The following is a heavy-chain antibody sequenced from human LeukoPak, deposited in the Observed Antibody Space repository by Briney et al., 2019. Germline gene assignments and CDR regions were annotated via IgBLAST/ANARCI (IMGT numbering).Heavy chain of an antibody. D-gene: IGHD5-24*01. CDR2: INHSGST. CDR1: GGSFSGYY. Sequence: PPETLSLTCAVYGGSFSGYYWSWIRQPPGKGLEWIGEINHSGSTNYNPSLKSRVTISVDTSKNQFSLKLSSVTAADTAVYYCARDGYNHFDYWGQGTLVTVSS. V-gene: IGHV4-34*01. CDR3: ARDGYNHFDY. J-gene: IGHJ4*02.